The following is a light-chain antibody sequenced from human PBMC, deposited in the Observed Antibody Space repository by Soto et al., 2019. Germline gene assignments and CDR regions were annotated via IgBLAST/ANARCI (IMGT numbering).Light chain of an antibody. CDR3: QQSYSTPWT. J-gene: IGKJ1*01. V-gene: IGKV1-5*01. Sequence: DIQMTQSPSTLSASVGDRVTITCRASQSIDRWLAWYQQKPGKAPKLVIYDGSTLESGVPSRFSVSGSGTEFTLTISSLQPEDFATYYCQQSYSTPWTFGQGTKVDIK. CDR2: DGS. CDR1: QSIDRW.